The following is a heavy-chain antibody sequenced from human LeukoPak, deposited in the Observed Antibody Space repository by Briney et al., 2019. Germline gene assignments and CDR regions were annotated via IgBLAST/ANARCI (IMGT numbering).Heavy chain of an antibody. J-gene: IGHJ5*02. Sequence: SQTLSLTCADSGGSISSGEYYWSWIRQPPGKGLEWIGYICYSVSTYYNPSLKSRLTISVDTSNSQFSLRLTSVTAADTAVYYCARDKVGATNWLDPWGQGTLVTVSS. CDR3: ARDKVGATNWLDP. CDR2: ICYSVST. V-gene: IGHV4-30-4*01. D-gene: IGHD1-26*01. CDR1: GGSISSGEYY.